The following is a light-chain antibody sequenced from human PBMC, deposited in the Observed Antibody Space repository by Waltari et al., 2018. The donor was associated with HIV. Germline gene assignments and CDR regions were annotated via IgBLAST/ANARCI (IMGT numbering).Light chain of an antibody. V-gene: IGKV1-12*01. CDR3: QQVKSFPLS. Sequence: DIQMTQSPSSVSASLGDRVNITCRASEDISTWLAWYQQRPGKATNLLIHTASTLQSGVPSRFSGSGSGTDFTLTINALQSDDLATYYCQQVKSFPLSFGGGTTVAIK. CDR2: TAS. CDR1: EDISTW. J-gene: IGKJ4*01.